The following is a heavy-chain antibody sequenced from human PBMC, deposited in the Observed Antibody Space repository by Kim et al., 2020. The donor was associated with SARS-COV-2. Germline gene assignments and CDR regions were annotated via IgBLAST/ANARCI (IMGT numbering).Heavy chain of an antibody. J-gene: IGHJ3*02. CDR2: ISTHNGNI. D-gene: IGHD2-2*01. V-gene: IGHV1-18*01. Sequence: ASVKVSCKTSGYTFANYGISWVRQAPGQGLEWMAWISTHNGNINYAQKFQGRVALTRDTSTSTAYLELRSLTSDDTAMYFCARPHCSTSSCYVALD. CDR1: GYTFANYG. CDR3: ARPHCSTSSCYVALD.